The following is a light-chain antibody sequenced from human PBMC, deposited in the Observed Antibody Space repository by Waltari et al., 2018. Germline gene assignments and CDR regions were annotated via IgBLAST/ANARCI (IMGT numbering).Light chain of an antibody. CDR3: GTWDDSLNSCV. CDR2: GTN. Sequence: QSVLTQPPSASGTPGQRVTISCSGGRSNIGSNNVTWYQQLPGAAPKLLIYGTNKRPSGVPDRFSGSQSGTSASLAISGLQSDDEADYYCGTWDDSLNSCVFGTGTKVTAL. V-gene: IGLV1-44*01. CDR1: RSNIGSNN. J-gene: IGLJ1*01.